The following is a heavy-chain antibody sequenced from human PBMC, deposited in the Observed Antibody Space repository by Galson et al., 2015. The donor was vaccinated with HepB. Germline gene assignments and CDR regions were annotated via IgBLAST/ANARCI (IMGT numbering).Heavy chain of an antibody. CDR1: GFTFSSYA. CDR3: AKSLYTVTTAYYYGMDV. Sequence: SLRLSCAASGFTFSSYAMSWVRQAPGKGLEWVSAISGSGGSTYYADSVKGRFTISRDNSKNTLYLQMNSLRAEDTAVYYCAKSLYTVTTAYYYGMDVWGQGTTVTVSS. J-gene: IGHJ6*02. CDR2: ISGSGGST. V-gene: IGHV3-23*01. D-gene: IGHD4-17*01.